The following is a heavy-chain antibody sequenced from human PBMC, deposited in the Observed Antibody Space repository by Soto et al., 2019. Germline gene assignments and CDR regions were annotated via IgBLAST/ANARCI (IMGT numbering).Heavy chain of an antibody. D-gene: IGHD3-3*01. CDR2: INAGNCNT. V-gene: IGHV1-3*01. Sequence: QVQLVQSGAEVKKPGASVKVSCKASGYTFTSYAMHGVRQAPGQRLEWMGWINAGNCNTKYSQKFQGRVTITRDTSGSTAYMDLSSLRSEDTAVYYCAREGLYDFGRQAEYYFDSWGQGTLVTVSS. J-gene: IGHJ4*02. CDR3: AREGLYDFGRQAEYYFDS. CDR1: GYTFTSYA.